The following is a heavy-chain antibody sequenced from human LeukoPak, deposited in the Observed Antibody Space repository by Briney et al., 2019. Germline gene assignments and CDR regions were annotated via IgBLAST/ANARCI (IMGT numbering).Heavy chain of an antibody. V-gene: IGHV1-69*13. Sequence: SVKVSCKASGGTFSSYAISWVRQAPGQGLEWMGGIIPIFGTANYAQKFQGRVTITADESTSTAYMELSSLRSEDTAVYYCARADSSGYYYFVFDYWGQGTLVTVSS. J-gene: IGHJ4*02. CDR1: GGTFSSYA. D-gene: IGHD3-22*01. CDR3: ARADSSGYYYFVFDY. CDR2: IIPIFGTA.